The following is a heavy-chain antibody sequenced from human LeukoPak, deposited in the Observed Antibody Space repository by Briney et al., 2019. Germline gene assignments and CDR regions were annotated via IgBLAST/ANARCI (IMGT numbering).Heavy chain of an antibody. D-gene: IGHD3-16*01. V-gene: IGHV4-59*01. CDR2: IYYSGST. CDR1: GGSISSYY. J-gene: IGHJ6*03. CDR3: ARDRMITFGGDPDYMDV. Sequence: PSETLSLTCTVSGGSISSYYWSWIRQPPGKGREWIGYIYYSGSTNYNPSLKSRVTISVDTSKNQFSLKLSSVTAADTAVYYCARDRMITFGGDPDYMDVWGKGTTVTVSS.